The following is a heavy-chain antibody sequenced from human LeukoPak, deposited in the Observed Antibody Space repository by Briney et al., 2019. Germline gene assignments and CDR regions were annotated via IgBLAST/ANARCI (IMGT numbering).Heavy chain of an antibody. Sequence: GGSLRLSCAASGFTFSSYAMSWVRQAPGKGLEWVSAISGSGGSTYYADSVKGRFTISRDNAKNSLYLQMNSLRAEDTAVYYCARGQEYCTNGGCSSAEYFQHWGQGTLVTVSS. CDR3: ARGQEYCTNGGCSSAEYFQH. V-gene: IGHV3-23*01. J-gene: IGHJ1*01. CDR2: ISGSGGST. D-gene: IGHD2-8*01. CDR1: GFTFSSYA.